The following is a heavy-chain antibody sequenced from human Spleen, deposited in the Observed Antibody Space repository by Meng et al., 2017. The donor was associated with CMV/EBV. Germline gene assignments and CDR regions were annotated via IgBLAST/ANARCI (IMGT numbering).Heavy chain of an antibody. CDR1: GGSVSSGSYY. V-gene: IGHV4-61*01. D-gene: IGHD1-7*01. CDR2: ISYIGST. Sequence: ESLKISCTVSGGSVSSGSYYWSWLRQPPGKGLEWIGYISYIGSTNYNPSLKSRVTISVDTSKNQFSLKLSSVTAADTAVYYCARAGGFSGTTYGMDVWGQGTTVTVSS. CDR3: ARAGGFSGTTYGMDV. J-gene: IGHJ6*02.